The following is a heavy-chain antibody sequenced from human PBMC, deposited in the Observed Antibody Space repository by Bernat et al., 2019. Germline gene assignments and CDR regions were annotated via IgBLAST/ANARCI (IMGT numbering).Heavy chain of an antibody. D-gene: IGHD2-15*01. CDR3: IKGGVLVASTFDY. J-gene: IGHJ4*02. CDR1: GFTFSRFA. V-gene: IGHV3-64D*06. CDR2: ITSNGGST. Sequence: EVQLVESGGGLVQPGGSLRPSCSASGFTFSRFAIHWVRQAPGKGLEYVSAITSNGGSTYYADSVKGRFTISRDNLKNTLYLQMSSLIAGDTAVYYCIKGGVLVASTFDYWGQGTLVTASS.